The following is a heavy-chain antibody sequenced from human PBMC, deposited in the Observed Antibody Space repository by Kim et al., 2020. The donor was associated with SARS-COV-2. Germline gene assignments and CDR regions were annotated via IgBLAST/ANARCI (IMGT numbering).Heavy chain of an antibody. V-gene: IGHV4-34*01. CDR2: INHSGST. CDR1: GGSFSGYY. Sequence: SETLSLTCAVYGGSFSGYYWSWIRQPPGKGLEWIGEINHSGSTNYNPSLKSRVTISVDTSKNQFSLKLSSVTAADTAVYYCARVGIAAAGYDYWGQGTLV. CDR3: ARVGIAAAGYDY. D-gene: IGHD6-13*01. J-gene: IGHJ4*02.